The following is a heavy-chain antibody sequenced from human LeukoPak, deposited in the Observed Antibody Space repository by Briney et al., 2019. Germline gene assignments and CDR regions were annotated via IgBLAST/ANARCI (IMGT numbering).Heavy chain of an antibody. CDR3: ARRIREFAIIAAAGKSWFDP. J-gene: IGHJ5*02. CDR1: GGSITSTSYY. V-gene: IGHV4-39*07. D-gene: IGHD6-13*01. CDR2: IYTSGST. Sequence: SETLSLTCTVSGGSITSTSYYWGWIRQPPGKGLEWIGRIYTSGSTNYNPSLKSRVTISVDTSKNQFSLKLSSVTAADTAVYYCARRIREFAIIAAAGKSWFDPWGQGTLVTVSS.